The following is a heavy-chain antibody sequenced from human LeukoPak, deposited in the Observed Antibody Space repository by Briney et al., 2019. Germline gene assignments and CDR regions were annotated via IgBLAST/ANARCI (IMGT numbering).Heavy chain of an antibody. J-gene: IGHJ4*02. D-gene: IGHD3-10*01. Sequence: PSETLSLTCAVYGGSFSGYYWSWIRQPPGKGLEWIGEINHSGSTNYNPSLKSRVTISVDTSKNQFPLKLSSVTAADTAVYYCARASMVRGVRFDYWGQGTLVTVSS. V-gene: IGHV4-34*01. CDR2: INHSGST. CDR3: ARASMVRGVRFDY. CDR1: GGSFSGYY.